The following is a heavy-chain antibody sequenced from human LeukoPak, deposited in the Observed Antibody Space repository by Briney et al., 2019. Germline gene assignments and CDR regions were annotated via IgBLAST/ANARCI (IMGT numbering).Heavy chain of an antibody. CDR1: GDSVSSNSAA. J-gene: IGHJ4*02. Sequence: SQTLSLTCAISGDSVSSNSAAWNWIRLSPSRGLEWLGRTYYRSKWYNDYAVSVKSRITINPDTSKNQFSLQLNSVTPEDTAVYYCARVRGSSGRGASFDYWGQGTLVTVSS. V-gene: IGHV6-1*01. CDR3: ARVRGSSGRGASFDY. CDR2: TYYRSKWYN. D-gene: IGHD6-19*01.